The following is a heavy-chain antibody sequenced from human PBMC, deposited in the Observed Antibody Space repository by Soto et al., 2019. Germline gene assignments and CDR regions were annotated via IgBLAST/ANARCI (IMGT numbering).Heavy chain of an antibody. J-gene: IGHJ4*02. Sequence: GASVKVSCKASGGTFSSYTISWVRQAPGQRLEWMGWINAANGNTKYSQKFQGRVTITRDTSASTAYMELSSLRSEDTAVYYCARTSGYYFFDSWGQGTLVTVSS. CDR2: INAANGNT. CDR1: GGTFSSYT. V-gene: IGHV1-3*01. CDR3: ARTSGYYFFDS. D-gene: IGHD3-22*01.